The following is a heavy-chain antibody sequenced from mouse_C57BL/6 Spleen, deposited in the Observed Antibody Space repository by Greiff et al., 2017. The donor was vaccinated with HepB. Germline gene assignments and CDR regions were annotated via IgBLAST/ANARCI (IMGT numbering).Heavy chain of an antibody. J-gene: IGHJ4*01. CDR2: IYPGSGST. D-gene: IGHD4-1*02. Sequence: QVQLQQSGAELVKPGASVKMSCKASGYTFTSYWITWVKQRPGQGLEWIGDIYPGSGSTNYNEKFKSKATLTVDTSSSTAYMQLSSLTSEDSAVYYCARWGSSPQLGRSYYYAMDYWGQGTSVTVSS. CDR3: ARWGSSPQLGRSYYYAMDY. V-gene: IGHV1-55*01. CDR1: GYTFTSYW.